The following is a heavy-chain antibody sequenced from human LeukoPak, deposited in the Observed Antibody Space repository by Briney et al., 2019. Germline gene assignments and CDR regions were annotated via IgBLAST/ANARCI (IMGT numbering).Heavy chain of an antibody. CDR1: GGSISSSSYY. Sequence: SETLSLTCTVSGGSISSSSYYWGWIRQPPGKGLEWIGSIYYSGSTYYNPSLKSRVTISVDTSKNQFSLKLSSVTAADTAVYYCARHPKTWWFDPWGQGTLVTVSS. J-gene: IGHJ5*02. CDR2: IYYSGST. V-gene: IGHV4-39*01. CDR3: ARHPKTWWFDP.